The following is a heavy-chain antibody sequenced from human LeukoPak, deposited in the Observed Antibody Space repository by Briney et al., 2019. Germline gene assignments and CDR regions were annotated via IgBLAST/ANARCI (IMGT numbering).Heavy chain of an antibody. J-gene: IGHJ4*02. D-gene: IGHD3-3*01. Sequence: PGGSLRLSCAASGFTFSNYWMSWVRQTPGKGLEWVANIKEDGSDKYYVDSLKGRFTISRDNAKNSLYLQMNSLRAEDTAVYYCAKDLTRQAYWGQGTLVTVSS. CDR3: AKDLTRQAY. V-gene: IGHV3-7*03. CDR1: GFTFSNYW. CDR2: IKEDGSDK.